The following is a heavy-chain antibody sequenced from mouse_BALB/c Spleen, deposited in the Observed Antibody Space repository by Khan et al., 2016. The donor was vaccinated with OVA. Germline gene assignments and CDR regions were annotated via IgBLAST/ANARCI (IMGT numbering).Heavy chain of an antibody. J-gene: IGHJ2*01. V-gene: IGHV3-2*02. CDR3: ERMYGEDFDY. CDR2: ISYSGNT. CDR1: GYSITSDYA. Sequence: EVQLQESGPGLVKPSQSLSLTCTVTGYSITSDYAWNWIRQFPGNKLEWMGYISYSGNTKYNPSLKSRISVTRDTSKNQFFLQLNSVTTEDTATYYCERMYGEDFDYWGQGTTLTVSS. D-gene: IGHD2-10*02.